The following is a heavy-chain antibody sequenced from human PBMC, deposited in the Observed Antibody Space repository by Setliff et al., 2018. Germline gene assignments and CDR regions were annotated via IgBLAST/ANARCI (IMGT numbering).Heavy chain of an antibody. J-gene: IGHJ5*02. D-gene: IGHD6-13*01. CDR1: GESFSGYF. V-gene: IGHV4-34*01. CDR3: AGGAFGSRWYVRPWFDP. Sequence: SETLSLTSAVYGESFSGYFWTWIRQPPGKGLEWIGDIDQSGSTNYNPSLKSRLTISVDTSKNQFSLSLSSVTAADTAVYYCAGGAFGSRWYVRPWFDPWGQGTLVTVS. CDR2: IDQSGST.